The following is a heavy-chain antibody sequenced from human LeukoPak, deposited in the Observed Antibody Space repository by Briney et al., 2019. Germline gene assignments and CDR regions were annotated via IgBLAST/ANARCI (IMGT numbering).Heavy chain of an antibody. J-gene: IGHJ4*02. CDR3: ARDTNSNYVFPH. CDR2: ISSSGSTI. D-gene: IGHD4-11*01. V-gene: IGHV3-48*03. CDR1: GFTFSSYE. Sequence: PGGSLRLSCAASGFTFSSYEMNWVRQAPGKGLEWVSYISSSGSTIYYADSVKGRFTISRDNAKNSLYLQMNSLRAEDTAVYYCARDTNSNYVFPHWGQGTLVTVSS.